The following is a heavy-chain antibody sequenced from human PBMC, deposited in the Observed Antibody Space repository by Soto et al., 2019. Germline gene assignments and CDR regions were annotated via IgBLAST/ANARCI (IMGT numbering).Heavy chain of an antibody. Sequence: GASVKVSCKASGYTFTGYYMHWVRQAPGQGLEWMGWINPNSGGTNYAQKFQGWVTMTRDTSISTAYMELSRLRYDDTAEYYCARVRSRSHDAFDIWGQGTMVTVSS. V-gene: IGHV1-2*04. CDR3: ARVRSRSHDAFDI. CDR2: INPNSGGT. J-gene: IGHJ3*02. CDR1: GYTFTGYY.